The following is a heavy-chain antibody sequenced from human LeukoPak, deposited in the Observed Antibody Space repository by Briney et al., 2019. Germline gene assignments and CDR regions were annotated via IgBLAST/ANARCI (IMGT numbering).Heavy chain of an antibody. CDR3: AKDFYDILTGYYYYYYMDV. J-gene: IGHJ6*03. Sequence: PGGSLRLSCAASGFTVNSNFMNWVRQAPGKGLEWVSVIYSGGSTYYADSVKGRFTISRDNSKNTLYLQMNSLRAEDTAVYYCAKDFYDILTGYYYYYYMDVWGKGTTVTISS. D-gene: IGHD3-9*01. V-gene: IGHV3-53*01. CDR1: GFTVNSNF. CDR2: IYSGGST.